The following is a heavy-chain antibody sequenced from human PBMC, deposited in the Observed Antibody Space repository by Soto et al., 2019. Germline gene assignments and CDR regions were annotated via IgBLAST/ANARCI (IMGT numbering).Heavy chain of an antibody. CDR2: MNPNSGNT. J-gene: IGHJ4*02. CDR1: GYIFTSYD. D-gene: IGHD6-13*01. CDR3: ARGSVAARPSDY. V-gene: IGHV1-8*01. Sequence: QVQLVQSGAEVKKPGASVKVSCKASGYIFTSYDINWVRQATGQGLEWMGWMNPNSGNTGYAQKFQGRVTMTMNTSISTAYMELSSLRSEDTAVYYCARGSVAARPSDYWGQGTLVTVSS.